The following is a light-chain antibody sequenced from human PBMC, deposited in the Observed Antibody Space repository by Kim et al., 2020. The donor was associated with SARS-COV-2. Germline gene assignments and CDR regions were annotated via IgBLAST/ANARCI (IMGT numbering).Light chain of an antibody. V-gene: IGLV2-23*01. Sequence: GTPITISSNGTSNDIGSYSLVSWYQQYPGEAPKLMIYEGSKRPSGVSPRFSGSKSGNTASLTISGLQAEDEAEYYCCSHAGGGTMLFGGGTQLTVL. J-gene: IGLJ2*01. CDR2: EGS. CDR3: CSHAGGGTML. CDR1: SNDIGSYSL.